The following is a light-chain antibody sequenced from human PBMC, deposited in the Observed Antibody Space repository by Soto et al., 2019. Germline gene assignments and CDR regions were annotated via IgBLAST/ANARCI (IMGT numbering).Light chain of an antibody. V-gene: IGKV3-15*01. CDR2: DAS. CDR1: RTVSSK. J-gene: IGKJ2*01. CDR3: QQYSNWKT. Sequence: EIVMTKSPATLSVSPGERVTLSCRASRTVSSKLAWYQQKPGQAPRLLISDASTRATGIPARFSGSGSGTEFTLTISSLQSEDFAVYYCQQYSNWKTFGQGTKLEIK.